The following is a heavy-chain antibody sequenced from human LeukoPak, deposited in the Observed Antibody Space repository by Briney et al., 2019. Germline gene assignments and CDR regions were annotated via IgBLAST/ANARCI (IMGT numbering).Heavy chain of an antibody. J-gene: IGHJ4*02. V-gene: IGHV3-30-3*01. Sequence: GGSLRLSCAASGFTFSSYAMHWARQAPGKGLEWVAVISYDGSNKYYADSVEGRFTISRDNSKNTLYLQMNSLRAEDTAVYYCARAHRYCSSTSCYPGYWGQGTLVTVSS. CDR2: ISYDGSNK. D-gene: IGHD2-2*01. CDR1: GFTFSSYA. CDR3: ARAHRYCSSTSCYPGY.